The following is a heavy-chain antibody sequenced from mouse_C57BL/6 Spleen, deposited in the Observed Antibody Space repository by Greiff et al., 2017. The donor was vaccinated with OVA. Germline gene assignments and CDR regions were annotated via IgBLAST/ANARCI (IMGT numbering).Heavy chain of an antibody. CDR1: GYTFTSYW. CDR3: TTLYISANGDAMDY. J-gene: IGHJ4*01. CDR2: IDPSDSET. V-gene: IGHV1-52*01. D-gene: IGHD3-2*02. Sequence: QVQLQQPGAELVRPGSSVKLSCKASGYTFTSYWMHWVKQRPIQGLEWIGNIDPSDSETHYNPKFKDKATLTVDKYYSTAYMQLSSLTSEASAVFYGTTLYISANGDAMDYWGQGTSVTVSS.